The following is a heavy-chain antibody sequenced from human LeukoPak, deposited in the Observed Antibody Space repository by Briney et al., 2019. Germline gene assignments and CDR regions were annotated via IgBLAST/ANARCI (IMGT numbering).Heavy chain of an antibody. J-gene: IGHJ4*02. CDR3: ARAGDYEGGDFDY. D-gene: IGHD4-17*01. Sequence: GASVKVSCKASGGTFSSYAISWVRQAPGQGLEWMGWINPNSGGTNYAQKFQGWVTMTRDTSISTAYMELSRLRSDDTAVYYCARAGDYEGGDFDYWGQGTLVTVSS. CDR1: GGTFSSYA. V-gene: IGHV1-2*04. CDR2: INPNSGGT.